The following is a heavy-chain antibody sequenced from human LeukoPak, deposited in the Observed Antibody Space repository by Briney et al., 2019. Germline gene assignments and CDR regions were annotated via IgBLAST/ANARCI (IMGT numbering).Heavy chain of an antibody. V-gene: IGHV3-7*01. CDR1: GFTFSIYW. CDR3: AGGDLFDY. CDR2: IKQDGSEK. Sequence: GGSLRLSCAASGFTFSIYWMSWVRQAPGKGLEWVANIKQDGSEKYYVDSVKGRFTISRDNAKKSLYLQMNSPRAEDTAVYYCAGGDLFDYWGQGTLVTVSS. D-gene: IGHD4-17*01. J-gene: IGHJ4*02.